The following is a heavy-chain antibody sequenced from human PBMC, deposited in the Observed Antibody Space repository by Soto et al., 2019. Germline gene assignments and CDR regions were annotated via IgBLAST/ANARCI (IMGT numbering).Heavy chain of an antibody. CDR2: IWYDGSNK. Sequence: QVQLVESGGGVVQPGRYLRLSCAASGFTFSRYGMHWVRQAPGKGLEWVAVIWYDGSNKYYSDSVKGRFTISRDNSKNTLYLQMNSLRAEDTAVYYCARVDGGRSPWAYWGQGTLVTVSS. CDR3: ARVDGGRSPWAY. CDR1: GFTFSRYG. D-gene: IGHD4-17*01. V-gene: IGHV3-33*01. J-gene: IGHJ4*02.